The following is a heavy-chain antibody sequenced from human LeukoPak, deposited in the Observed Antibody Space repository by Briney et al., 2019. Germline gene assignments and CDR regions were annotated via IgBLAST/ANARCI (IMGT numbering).Heavy chain of an antibody. V-gene: IGHV5-51*01. CDR2: IYPGDSDT. D-gene: IGHD1-1*01. J-gene: IGHJ4*02. CDR1: GYSFTTYW. CDR3: AGYRYNWNDIDY. Sequence: GESLKISCKGSGYSFTTYWIAWVRQMPGKGLEWMGIIYPGDSDTRYSPSFQGQVTISADKSITTAYLQWSSLKASDTAMYYCAGYRYNWNDIDYWGQGTLVTVSS.